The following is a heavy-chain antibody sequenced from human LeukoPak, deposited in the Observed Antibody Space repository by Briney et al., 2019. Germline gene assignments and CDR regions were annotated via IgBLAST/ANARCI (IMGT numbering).Heavy chain of an antibody. CDR1: GFTFSDYY. V-gene: IGHV3-11*04. D-gene: IGHD2-21*02. CDR3: ARGDCGGDCYSLGY. CDR2: ISSSGNIK. Sequence: GGSLRLSCAASGFTFSDYYMSWIRQAPGKGLEWVSYISSSGNIKYYADSVKGRLTISRDNAKNSLYLQMNSLRAEDTAVYYCARGDCGGDCYSLGYWGQGTLVTVSS. J-gene: IGHJ4*02.